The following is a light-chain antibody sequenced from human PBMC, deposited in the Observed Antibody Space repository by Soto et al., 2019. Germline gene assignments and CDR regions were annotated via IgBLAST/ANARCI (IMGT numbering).Light chain of an antibody. J-gene: IGKJ1*01. CDR2: AAS. CDR3: QKYDRAPAT. Sequence: DIQMTQSPSSLSASLGDRVTITCRASQDIKKFLAWYQQKPGKVPNLLIYAASTLRSGVPSRFSGNASGTDFTPTITSLQSEDVATYYCQKYDRAPATFGQGTKVDIK. V-gene: IGKV1-27*01. CDR1: QDIKKF.